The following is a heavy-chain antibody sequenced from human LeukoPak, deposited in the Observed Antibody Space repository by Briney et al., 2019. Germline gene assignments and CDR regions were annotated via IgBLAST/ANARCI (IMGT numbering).Heavy chain of an antibody. Sequence: GGSLRLSCAASGFTVSSNYMSWVRQAPGKGLEWVSSIYSDETTYYPDSVRGRFTISRDNSKSTLYLQMNSLRADDTAVYYCARLGYGSTWGERYYFDYWGQGTLVTVSP. V-gene: IGHV3-66*04. CDR2: IYSDETT. CDR3: ARLGYGSTWGERYYFDY. CDR1: GFTVSSNY. D-gene: IGHD6-13*01. J-gene: IGHJ4*02.